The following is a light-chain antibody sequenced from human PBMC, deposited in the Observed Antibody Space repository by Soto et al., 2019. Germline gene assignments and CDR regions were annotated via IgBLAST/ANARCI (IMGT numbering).Light chain of an antibody. V-gene: IGKV1-33*01. Sequence: DIPLTQSPSSLSASVGDRVNIACQSSHYVSRNLNWFQQKPGEAPKLLIYDASNLERGVPSRFSASGSGTDFTFTISSLQPEDVATYYCQQYNSMLSFGGGTEIELK. CDR1: HYVSRN. J-gene: IGKJ4*01. CDR2: DAS. CDR3: QQYNSMLS.